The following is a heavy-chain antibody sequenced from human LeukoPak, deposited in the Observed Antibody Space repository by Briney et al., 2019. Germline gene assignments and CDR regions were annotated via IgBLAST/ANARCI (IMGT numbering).Heavy chain of an antibody. CDR1: GYPFSSYW. Sequence: GESLRISFKGSGYPFSSYWIGWGRPMPGKGLEWMGIIYPGDSDTRYSPSLQGPVTISVDTSIGTAYLQWSSLKASDTAIYYCARQNDFRLDYWGQGTLVTVSS. CDR2: IYPGDSDT. V-gene: IGHV5-51*01. J-gene: IGHJ4*02. D-gene: IGHD3-3*01. CDR3: ARQNDFRLDY.